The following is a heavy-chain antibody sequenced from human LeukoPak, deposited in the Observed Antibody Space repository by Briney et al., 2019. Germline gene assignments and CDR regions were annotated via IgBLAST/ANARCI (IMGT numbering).Heavy chain of an antibody. J-gene: IGHJ4*01. D-gene: IGHD1-26*01. V-gene: IGHV5-51*01. Sequence: GESLKISCSGSGYXFSNYWIGWVRQMPGKGLEWMAIIYPGDSDRRYSPSFQGQVTISADRSIRTAYLQWSSLKASDTAIYYCARLTWDQYFFDFWGQGTQVTVSS. CDR3: ARLTWDQYFFDF. CDR2: IYPGDSDR. CDR1: GYXFSNYW.